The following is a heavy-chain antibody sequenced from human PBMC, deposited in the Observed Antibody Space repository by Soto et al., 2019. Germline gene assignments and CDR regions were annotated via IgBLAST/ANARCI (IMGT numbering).Heavy chain of an antibody. Sequence: QVQLVQSGAEVKKPGASVKVSCKASGYTFTSYGISWVRQAPVQGLEWMGWISAYNGNTNYAQKLQGRVTMTTDTSTSTAYMELRSLRSDDTAVYYCARVPYYDSSGYYHYWYFDLWGRGTLVTVSS. J-gene: IGHJ2*01. D-gene: IGHD3-22*01. V-gene: IGHV1-18*01. CDR2: ISAYNGNT. CDR1: GYTFTSYG. CDR3: ARVPYYDSSGYYHYWYFDL.